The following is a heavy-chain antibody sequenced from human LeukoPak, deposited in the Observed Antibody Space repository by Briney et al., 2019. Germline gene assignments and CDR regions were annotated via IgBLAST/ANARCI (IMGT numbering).Heavy chain of an antibody. Sequence: ASVKVSCKASGYTFTGYYIHWVRQAPGQGLEWMGWINPNSGGTNYAQKFQGRVTMTRDTSISTAYMELSRLRSDDTAVYYCARGRTMVVAATPRFDPWGQGTLVTVSS. J-gene: IGHJ5*02. CDR2: INPNSGGT. D-gene: IGHD2-15*01. CDR1: GYTFTGYY. CDR3: ARGRTMVVAATPRFDP. V-gene: IGHV1-2*02.